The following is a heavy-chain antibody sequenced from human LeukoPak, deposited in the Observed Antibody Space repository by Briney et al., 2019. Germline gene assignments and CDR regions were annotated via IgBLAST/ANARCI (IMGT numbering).Heavy chain of an antibody. CDR3: ARVTLDLNWFDP. Sequence: ASETLSLTCTVSGGSISSGGYYWSWIRQHPGKGLEWIGYIYYSGSTYYNPSLKSRVTISVDTSKNQFSLKLSSVTAADTAVYYCARVTLDLNWFDPWGQGTLVTVSS. CDR1: GGSISSGGYY. J-gene: IGHJ5*02. D-gene: IGHD3-16*01. CDR2: IYYSGST. V-gene: IGHV4-31*03.